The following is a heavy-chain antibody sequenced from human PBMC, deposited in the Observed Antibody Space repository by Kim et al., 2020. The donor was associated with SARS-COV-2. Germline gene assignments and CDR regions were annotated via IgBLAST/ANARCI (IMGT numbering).Heavy chain of an antibody. D-gene: IGHD4-17*01. CDR2: GNP. CDR3: ARDYGGNDY. J-gene: IGHJ4*02. V-gene: IGHV1-18*01. Sequence: GNPNYAQKLQGRVTMTTDTSTSTAYMELRSLRSDDTAVYYCARDYGGNDYWGQGTLVTVSS.